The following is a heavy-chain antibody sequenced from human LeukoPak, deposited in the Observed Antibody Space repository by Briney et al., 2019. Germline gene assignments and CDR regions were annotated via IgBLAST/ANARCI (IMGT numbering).Heavy chain of an antibody. D-gene: IGHD2-21*01. J-gene: IGHJ4*02. CDR2: IHYSGRT. V-gene: IGHV4-39*01. CDR3: ARRDSPSMFDY. CDR1: GGSISSSDHY. Sequence: PSETLSLTCPVSGGSISSSDHYWGWIRQPPGKGLEWIGSIHYSGRTSYNPSLKSRVTISIDASKNQFSLRLNSVTAADAAVYYYARRDSPSMFDYWGQGTLVTVSS.